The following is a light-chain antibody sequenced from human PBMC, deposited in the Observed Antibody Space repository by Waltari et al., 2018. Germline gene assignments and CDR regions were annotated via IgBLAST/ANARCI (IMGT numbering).Light chain of an antibody. V-gene: IGLV2-8*01. CDR1: GSGGS. J-gene: IGLJ1*01. CDR2: EVS. Sequence: QSALTQPPSASGSPGQSVTISCTGTGSGGSVSWYQQLPGKAPKLLIYEVSKRPSGGPYRFSGPKSGNTASLTVSGLQAEDEGDYYCSSDAVSNNFYDFGSGTKVTVL. CDR3: SSDAVSNNFYD.